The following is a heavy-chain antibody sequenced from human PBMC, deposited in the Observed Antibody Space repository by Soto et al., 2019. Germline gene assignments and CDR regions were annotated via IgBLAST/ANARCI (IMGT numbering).Heavy chain of an antibody. CDR2: LGGLGSTA. J-gene: IGHJ5*02. CDR3: AKDAVPYNGEWDWFDL. CDR1: GFTFKDFA. D-gene: IGHD3-10*01. Sequence: EVELLESGGGLVQPGGSLRLSCAASGFTFKDFAMSWVRQAPGKGMEWISALGGLGSTAQYADSVKGRFTVSRDDSKSTLYLQMSGLRVDDTALYYCAKDAVPYNGEWDWFDLWGRGTLVTVSS. V-gene: IGHV3-23*01.